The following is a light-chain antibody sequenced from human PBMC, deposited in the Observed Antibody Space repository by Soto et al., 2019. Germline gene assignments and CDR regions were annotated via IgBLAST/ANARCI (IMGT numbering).Light chain of an antibody. Sequence: QSVLTQQPSVSGAPGQRVSISCTGSSSNIGEGYDVHWYEHLPGTAPKLLIYQNNNRPSGVPDRFSGSKSGTSGSLAITGLQAEDEADYYCQSYDSSLSAVVFGGGTKVTVL. CDR3: QSYDSSLSAVV. J-gene: IGLJ2*01. CDR2: QNN. V-gene: IGLV1-40*01. CDR1: SSNIGEGYD.